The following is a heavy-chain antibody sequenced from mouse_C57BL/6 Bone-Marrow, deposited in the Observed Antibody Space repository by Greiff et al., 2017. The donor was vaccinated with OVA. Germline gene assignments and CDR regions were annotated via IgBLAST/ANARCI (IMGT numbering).Heavy chain of an antibody. CDR2: IDPSDSYT. J-gene: IGHJ4*01. Sequence: QVQLQQPGAELVKPGASVKLSCKASGYTFTSYWMQWVKQRPGQGLEWIGEIDPSDSYTNYNQKFKGKATLTVDTSSSTAYMQLSSLTSEDSAVYYWARKGFYYSPDYYAMDYWGQGTSVTVSS. D-gene: IGHD2-12*01. CDR1: GYTFTSYW. V-gene: IGHV1-50*01. CDR3: ARKGFYYSPDYYAMDY.